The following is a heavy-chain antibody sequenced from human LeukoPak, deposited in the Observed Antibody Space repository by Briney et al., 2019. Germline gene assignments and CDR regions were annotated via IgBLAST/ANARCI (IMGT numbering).Heavy chain of an antibody. CDR1: GFTFSSCW. Sequence: GGSLRPSCAASGFTFSSCWMSWVRQAPGKGLEWVANIKQDGGEKYYVDSVQGRFTISRDNAKNSLYLQMNSLRAEDTAVYYCARHDYGDYVWENGFDPWGQGTLVTVSS. D-gene: IGHD4-17*01. V-gene: IGHV3-7*01. J-gene: IGHJ5*02. CDR2: IKQDGGEK. CDR3: ARHDYGDYVWENGFDP.